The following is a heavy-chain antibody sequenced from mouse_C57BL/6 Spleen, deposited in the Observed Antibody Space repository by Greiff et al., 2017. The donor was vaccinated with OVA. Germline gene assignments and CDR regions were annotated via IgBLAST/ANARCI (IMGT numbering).Heavy chain of an antibody. CDR1: GYTFTSYW. CDR2: IDPSDSYT. J-gene: IGHJ4*01. D-gene: IGHD1-1*01. Sequence: QVQLQQPGAELVRPGTSVKLSCKASGYTFTSYWMHWVKQRPGQGLEWIGVIDPSDSYTNYNQKFKGKATLTVDPSSSTAYMQLSSLTSEDSAVYCCAREGTYGSSRWYYAMDSWGQGASATVSS. V-gene: IGHV1-59*01. CDR3: AREGTYGSSRWYYAMDS.